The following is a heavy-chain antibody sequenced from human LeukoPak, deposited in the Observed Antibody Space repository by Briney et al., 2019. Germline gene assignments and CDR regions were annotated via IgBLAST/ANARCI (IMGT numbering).Heavy chain of an antibody. J-gene: IGHJ4*02. CDR1: GFTVSSNY. V-gene: IGHV3-66*01. Sequence: GGSLRLSCAASGFTVSSNYMSWVRQAPGKGLEWVSVIYSGGSTYYADSVKGRFTISRDNSKNTLYLQMNSLRAEDTAEYYCARGSRDSSGWFFDYWGQGTLVTVSS. CDR2: IYSGGST. CDR3: ARGSRDSSGWFFDY. D-gene: IGHD6-19*01.